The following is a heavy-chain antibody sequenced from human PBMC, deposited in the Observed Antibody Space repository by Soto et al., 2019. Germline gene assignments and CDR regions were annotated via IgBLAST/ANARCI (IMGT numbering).Heavy chain of an antibody. CDR3: AREYTETVDGPTPYYFDY. CDR2: IYIGGDT. J-gene: IGHJ4*02. CDR1: CDSIIRYY. D-gene: IGHD6-19*01. V-gene: IGHV4-4*07. Sequence: SDTLSLTCSFSCDSIIRYYWSWIRQSPGKGLEWIGRIYIGGDTNYNPSLKSRVTMSMDTSKNQLSLKLSSVTAADTAVYYCAREYTETVDGPTPYYFDYWGQGTPVTVSS.